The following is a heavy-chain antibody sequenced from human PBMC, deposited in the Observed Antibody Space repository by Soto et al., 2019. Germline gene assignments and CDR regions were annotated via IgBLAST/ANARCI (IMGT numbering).Heavy chain of an antibody. CDR3: ARHEPTVVVPAAIGYYHYGMDV. V-gene: IGHV5-10-1*01. CDR1: GYSFTSYW. D-gene: IGHD2-2*01. Sequence: GESLKISCKGSGYSFTSYWISWVRQMPGKGLEWMGRIDPSDSYTNYSPSFQGHVTISADKSISTAYLQWSSLKASDTAMYYCARHEPTVVVPAAIGYYHYGMDVWCQGTSVTVS. CDR2: IDPSDSYT. J-gene: IGHJ6*02.